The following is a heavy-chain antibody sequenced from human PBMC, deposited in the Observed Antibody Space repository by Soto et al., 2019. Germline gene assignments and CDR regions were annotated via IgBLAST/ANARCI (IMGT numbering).Heavy chain of an antibody. J-gene: IGHJ6*02. V-gene: IGHV3-48*01. CDR2: ISSISSSI. D-gene: IGHD3-9*01. Sequence: RKGLVWVSYISSISSSIYYADSVKGRFTISRDNAKNTLYLQMNSLRAEDTAVYYCARDAEKLRYFGPRPYGMDVWGHGTTVTVSS. CDR3: ARDAEKLRYFGPRPYGMDV.